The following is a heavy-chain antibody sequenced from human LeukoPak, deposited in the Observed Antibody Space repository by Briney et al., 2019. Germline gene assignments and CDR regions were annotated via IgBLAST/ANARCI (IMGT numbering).Heavy chain of an antibody. J-gene: IGHJ4*02. Sequence: GESLRLSCAASGFTFSGHWMSWVRQAPGKGLEWVANINQGGSDKYYVDSVKGRFTISRDNANNLLYLQMNSLRGEDTAAYYCTRDRSRAEDDWGQGTLVTVSS. CDR1: GFTFSGHW. CDR3: TRDRSRAEDD. D-gene: IGHD1-14*01. V-gene: IGHV3-7*01. CDR2: INQGGSDK.